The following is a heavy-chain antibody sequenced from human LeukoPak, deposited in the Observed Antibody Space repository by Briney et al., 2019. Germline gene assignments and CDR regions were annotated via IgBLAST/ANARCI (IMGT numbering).Heavy chain of an antibody. CDR1: GFTFSSYG. CDR2: IWYDGSNK. V-gene: IGHV3-33*06. J-gene: IGHJ5*02. CDR3: AKGHSSSWYNWFDP. Sequence: GGSLRLSCAASGFTFSSYGMHWVRQAPGKGLEWVAVIWYDGSNKYYADSVKGRFTISGDNSKNTLYLQMNSLRAEDTAVYYCAKGHSSSWYNWFDPWGQGTLVTVSS. D-gene: IGHD6-13*01.